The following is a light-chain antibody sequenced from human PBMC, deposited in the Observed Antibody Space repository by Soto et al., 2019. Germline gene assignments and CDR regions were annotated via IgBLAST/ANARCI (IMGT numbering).Light chain of an antibody. J-gene: IGKJ5*01. CDR3: QQYGSSPIT. CDR1: ADVSSSY. Sequence: EIVLTQSPATLSFSPGERATLSCGASADVSSSYVAWYQQKSGLAPRLLIHDASSRATGIPDRFSGSKSGTDFTLTIRRLEPEDAGVYYCQQYGSSPITFGQGTRLENK. CDR2: DAS. V-gene: IGKV3D-20*01.